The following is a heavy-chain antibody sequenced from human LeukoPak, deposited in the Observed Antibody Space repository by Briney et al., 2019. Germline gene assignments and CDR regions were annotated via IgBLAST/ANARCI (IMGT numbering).Heavy chain of an antibody. V-gene: IGHV3-23*01. Sequence: GGSLRLSCAASGFTFSSYAMSWVRQAPGKGLEWVSAISGSGGSTYYADSVKGRFTISRDNSKNTLYLQMNSLRAEDTAVHYCAKGGDYVWGSYRTTYYFDYWGQGTLVTVSS. CDR1: GFTFSSYA. D-gene: IGHD3-16*02. CDR2: ISGSGGST. CDR3: AKGGDYVWGSYRTTYYFDY. J-gene: IGHJ4*02.